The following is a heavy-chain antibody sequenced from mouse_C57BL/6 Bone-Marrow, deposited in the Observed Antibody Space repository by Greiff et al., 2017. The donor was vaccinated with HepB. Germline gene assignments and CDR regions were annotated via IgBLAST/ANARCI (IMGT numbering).Heavy chain of an antibody. J-gene: IGHJ4*01. CDR3: GRRGVYGNYKAGYAMDY. CDR1: GFTFSAYG. CDR2: ISSGSSTI. D-gene: IGHD2-1*01. V-gene: IGHV5-17*01. Sequence: DVKLVESGGGLVKPGGSLKLSCAASGFTFSAYGMHWVRQAPEKGLEWVAYISSGSSTIYYADTVKGRFTISRDNAKNTLFLQMTSLRSEDTAMYYCGRRGVYGNYKAGYAMDYWGQGTSVTVSS.